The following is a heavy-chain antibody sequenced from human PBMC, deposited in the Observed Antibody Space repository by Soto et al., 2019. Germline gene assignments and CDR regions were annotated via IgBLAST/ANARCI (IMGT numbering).Heavy chain of an antibody. Sequence: ASVKVSCKASGDTFPRYCMHWVRQAPGQELERMGIINPSGGTSYAQKFHGRVTMTSDRSTSTVYMERSSLRAEGRAGYDFARNKGGGAAGDFDHWGRGTLVTVSS. CDR1: GDTFPRYC. CDR2: INPSGGT. D-gene: IGHD6-13*01. V-gene: IGHV1-46*01. J-gene: IGHJ4*02. CDR3: ARNKGGGAAGDFDH.